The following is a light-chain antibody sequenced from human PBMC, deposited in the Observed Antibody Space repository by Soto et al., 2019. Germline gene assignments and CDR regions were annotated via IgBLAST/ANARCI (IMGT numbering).Light chain of an antibody. V-gene: IGKV1-5*03. J-gene: IGKJ4*01. CDR2: KAS. CDR3: QEYSGYSLT. CDR1: QSISSW. Sequence: DIQMTQSPSTLSASVGDRVSITCRASQSISSWLAWYQQIPGKAPKLLIYKASSLESGVPSRFSGSESGTEFTLTISSLKPDDFATYYCQEYSGYSLTFGGGTKVEIK.